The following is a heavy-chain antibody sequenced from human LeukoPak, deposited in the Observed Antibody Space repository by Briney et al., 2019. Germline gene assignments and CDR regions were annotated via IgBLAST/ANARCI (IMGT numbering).Heavy chain of an antibody. D-gene: IGHD6-19*01. CDR2: IIVSGGST. V-gene: IGHV3-23*01. CDR1: GFTFSSYA. Sequence: PGGSLRLSCAASGFTFSSYAMSWVRQAPGQGLEWVSAIIVSGGSTYYADSVKGPITISRDNSKNTLHPQMNSLRAEHTALYHSAKVTTIAVAVQGTYFDYWGPGTLVTVSS. CDR3: AKVTTIAVAVQGTYFDY. J-gene: IGHJ4*02.